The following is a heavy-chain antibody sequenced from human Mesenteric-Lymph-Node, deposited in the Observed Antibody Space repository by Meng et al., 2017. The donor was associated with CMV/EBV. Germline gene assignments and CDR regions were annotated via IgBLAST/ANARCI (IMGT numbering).Heavy chain of an antibody. J-gene: IGHJ4*02. D-gene: IGHD5-12*01. CDR2: IRSGGNT. V-gene: IGHV3-13*01. Sequence: GESLKISCAASGFTFSVYDMHWVRQATGKGLEWVSSIRSGGNTNYPDSVRGRFTISRENAKNSLYLHMNSLRAGDTAVYYCVRVSSGSYIDYWGQGALVTVSS. CDR1: GFTFSVYD. CDR3: VRVSSGSYIDY.